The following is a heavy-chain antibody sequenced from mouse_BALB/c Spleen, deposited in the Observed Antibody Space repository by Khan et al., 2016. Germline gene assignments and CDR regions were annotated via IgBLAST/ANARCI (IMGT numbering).Heavy chain of an antibody. CDR3: ARTYYGYARDY. J-gene: IGHJ4*01. CDR2: INTYTGEP. V-gene: IGHV9-3-1*01. Sequence: QIQLVQSGPELKKPGETVKISCKASGYTFTNYGVNWVKQTPGKGLRWMGWINTYTGEPAYADDFKGRFAFSLETSASTAYLQINNRKHEDTTTYFCARTYYGYARDYWGQGTSVTVSS. CDR1: GYTFTNYG. D-gene: IGHD1-1*01.